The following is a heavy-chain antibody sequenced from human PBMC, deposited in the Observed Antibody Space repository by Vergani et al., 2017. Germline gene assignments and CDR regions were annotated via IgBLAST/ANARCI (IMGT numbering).Heavy chain of an antibody. CDR1: GYNFTSFD. J-gene: IGHJ5*02. CDR3: ARGSGRLAGNWFDP. D-gene: IGHD3-10*01. Sequence: QEQLVQSGAEVRKPGASVKVSCKASGYNFTSFDINWVRLATGQGLECMGWMNSKRGNTAYAAKFQGRITMTRDSSTDTAYMEMKSLRSENTAVYYCARGSGRLAGNWFDPWGQGTLVTVSS. V-gene: IGHV1-8*01. CDR2: MNSKRGNT.